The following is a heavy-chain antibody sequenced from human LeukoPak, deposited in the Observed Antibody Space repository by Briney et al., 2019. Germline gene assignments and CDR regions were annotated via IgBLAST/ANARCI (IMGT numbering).Heavy chain of an antibody. CDR3: ARGMRGLSWFDP. Sequence: ASVKVSCKASGYTFTSYAMHWVRQAPGQRLEWMGWINAGNGNTKYSQKLQGRVTITRDTSASTAYMELSSLRSEDTAVYYCARGMRGLSWFDPWGQGTLVTVSS. CDR1: GYTFTSYA. D-gene: IGHD3-10*01. J-gene: IGHJ5*02. V-gene: IGHV1-3*01. CDR2: INAGNGNT.